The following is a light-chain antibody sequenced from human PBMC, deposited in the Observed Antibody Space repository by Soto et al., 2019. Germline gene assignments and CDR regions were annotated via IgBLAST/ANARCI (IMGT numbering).Light chain of an antibody. Sequence: EIVMTQSPATLSVSPGERATLSCRASQSVNDKLAWYQQNPGQAPRLLIYGASTRATGIPARFSGSGSGTEFLVAVIHLLMEDFQVCFSKHSNASSITFG. CDR3: KHSNASSIT. CDR2: GAS. CDR1: QSVNDK. J-gene: IGKJ2*01. V-gene: IGKV3D-15*01.